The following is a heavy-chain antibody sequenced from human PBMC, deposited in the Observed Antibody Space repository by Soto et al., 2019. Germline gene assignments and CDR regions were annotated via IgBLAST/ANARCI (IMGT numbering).Heavy chain of an antibody. CDR3: ARGLPSLRNYHYYYGMDV. V-gene: IGHV1-8*01. D-gene: IGHD5-12*01. CDR2: MNSNSGNT. Sequence: ASVKVSCKASGYTFTSYDINWVRQATGQGLEWMGWMNSNSGNTGYAQKFQGRVTMTRNTSISTAYMELSSLRSEDTAVYYCARGLPSLRNYHYYYGMDVWGQGTTVTVSS. CDR1: GYTFTSYD. J-gene: IGHJ6*02.